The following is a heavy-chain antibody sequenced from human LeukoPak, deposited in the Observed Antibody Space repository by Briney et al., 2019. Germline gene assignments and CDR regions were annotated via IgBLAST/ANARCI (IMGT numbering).Heavy chain of an antibody. Sequence: GGSLRLSCAASGFTFSSYAMSWVRQAPGKGLEWVSYIHNDDNTIYYADSVKGRFTISRDNAKKSLYLQMNSLRVEDTAIYYCARDAYGDYVLLNYWGQGTLVTVSS. CDR3: ARDAYGDYVLLNY. V-gene: IGHV3-48*04. J-gene: IGHJ4*02. CDR2: IHNDDNTI. D-gene: IGHD4-17*01. CDR1: GFTFSSYA.